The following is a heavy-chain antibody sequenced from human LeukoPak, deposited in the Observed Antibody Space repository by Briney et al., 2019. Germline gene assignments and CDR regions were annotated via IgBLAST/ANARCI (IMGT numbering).Heavy chain of an antibody. CDR2: MNPNSGDT. V-gene: IGHV1-8*03. Sequence: ASVKVSCKASGYTFSNYDINWVRQARGQGLEWMGWMNPNSGDTGYAQKFQGRVTITRNTSISTAYMELSSLRSEDTAVYYCARGPLLGVVIRGAYYMDVWGNGTTVTVSS. J-gene: IGHJ6*03. D-gene: IGHD3-3*01. CDR3: ARGPLLGVVIRGAYYMDV. CDR1: GYTFSNYD.